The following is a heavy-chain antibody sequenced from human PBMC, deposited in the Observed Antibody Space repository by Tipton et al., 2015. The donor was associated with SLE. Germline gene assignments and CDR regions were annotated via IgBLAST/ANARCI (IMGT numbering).Heavy chain of an antibody. CDR1: GFTFSSYE. CDR2: ISSSGSTI. D-gene: IGHD6-19*01. CDR3: ARAGYSSGWYGDYFDY. Sequence: SLRLSCAASGFTFSSYEMNWVRQAPGKGLEWVSYISSSGSTIYYADSVKGRFTISRDNAKNSLYLQMNSLRAEDTAVYCCARAGYSSGWYGDYFDYWGQGTLVTVSS. J-gene: IGHJ4*02. V-gene: IGHV3-48*03.